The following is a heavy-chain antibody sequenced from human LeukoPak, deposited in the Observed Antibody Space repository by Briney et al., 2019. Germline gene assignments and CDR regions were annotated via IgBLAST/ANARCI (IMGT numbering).Heavy chain of an antibody. J-gene: IGHJ5*02. Sequence: SVKVSCKASGGTFSSYAISWVRQAPGQGLEWMGGIIPIFGTANYAQKFQGRVTITADESTSTAYMGLSSLRSEDTAVYYCARMVVAATRGWYNWFDPWGQGTLVTVSS. CDR1: GGTFSSYA. D-gene: IGHD2-15*01. V-gene: IGHV1-69*13. CDR2: IIPIFGTA. CDR3: ARMVVAATRGWYNWFDP.